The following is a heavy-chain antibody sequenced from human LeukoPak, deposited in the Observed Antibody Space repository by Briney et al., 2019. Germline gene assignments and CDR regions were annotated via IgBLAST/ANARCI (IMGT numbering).Heavy chain of an antibody. J-gene: IGHJ4*02. CDR2: INHSGST. CDR1: GGSFSGYY. D-gene: IGHD3-22*01. CDR3: ARDSGYDDY. Sequence: SETLSLTCAVYGGSFSGYYWSWIRQPPGKGLEWIGEINHSGSTNYNPSLKSRVTISVDTSKNQFSRKLSSVTAADTAVYYCARDSGYDDYWGQGTLVTVCS. V-gene: IGHV4-34*01.